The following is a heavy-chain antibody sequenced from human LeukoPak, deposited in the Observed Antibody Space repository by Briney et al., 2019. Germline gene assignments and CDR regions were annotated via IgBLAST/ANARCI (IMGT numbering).Heavy chain of an antibody. CDR3: ARDRGFCSGTSCAYIYYYMDV. Sequence: GGSLRLSCAASGFTFSSHAMHWVRQAPGKGLEWVAAISYDGIDKLYAASVKGRFTISRDNVRNTLYLQMGSLRAEDTAVYFCARDRGFCSGTSCAYIYYYMDVWGNGTTASVSS. CDR2: ISYDGIDK. J-gene: IGHJ6*03. CDR1: GFTFSSHA. V-gene: IGHV3-30*15. D-gene: IGHD2-2*01.